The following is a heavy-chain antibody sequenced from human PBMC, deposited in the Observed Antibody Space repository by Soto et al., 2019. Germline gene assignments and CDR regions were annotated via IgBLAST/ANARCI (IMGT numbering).Heavy chain of an antibody. CDR2: IYYSGST. CDR1: GGSISSSSYY. Sequence: PSETLSLTCTVSGGSISSSSYYWGWIRQPPGKGLEWIGSIYYSGSTYYNPSLKSRVTISVDTSKNQFSLKLSSVTAADTAVYYCARERAYCGGDCYSLSRWFDPWGQGTLVTVSS. J-gene: IGHJ5*02. D-gene: IGHD2-21*02. V-gene: IGHV4-39*07. CDR3: ARERAYCGGDCYSLSRWFDP.